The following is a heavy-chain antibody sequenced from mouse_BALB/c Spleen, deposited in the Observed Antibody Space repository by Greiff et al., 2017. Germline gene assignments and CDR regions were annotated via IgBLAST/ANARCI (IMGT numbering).Heavy chain of an antibody. D-gene: IGHD1-1*02. V-gene: IGHV5-6-5*01. CDR2: ISSGGST. J-gene: IGHJ3*01. CDR1: GFTFSSYA. CDR3: ARGRAYGAWFAY. Sequence: EVKVVESGGGLVKPGGSLKLSCAASGFTFSSYAMSWVRQTPEKRLEWVASISSGGSTYYPDSVKGRFTISRDNARNILYLQMSSLRSEDTAMYYCARGRAYGAWFAYWGQGTLVTVSA.